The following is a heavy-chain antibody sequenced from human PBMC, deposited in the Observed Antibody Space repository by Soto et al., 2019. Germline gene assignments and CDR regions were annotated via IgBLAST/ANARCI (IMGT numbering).Heavy chain of an antibody. CDR1: GGSFSGYY. J-gene: IGHJ2*01. V-gene: IGHV4-34*01. CDR3: AREVGATRRSGWYFDL. CDR2: INQSGST. Sequence: QVQLQQWGAGLLKPSETLSLTCAVYGGSFSGYYWSWIRQPPGKGLEWIGEINQSGSTNYNPSLKSRVTISVDTSKNQYSLKLSSVTAADTAVYYCAREVGATRRSGWYFDLWGRGTLVTVSS. D-gene: IGHD1-26*01.